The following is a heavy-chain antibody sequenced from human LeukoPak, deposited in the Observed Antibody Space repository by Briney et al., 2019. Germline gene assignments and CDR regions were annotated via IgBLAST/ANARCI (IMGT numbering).Heavy chain of an antibody. CDR1: GGSISSGGYS. V-gene: IGHV4-30-2*01. J-gene: IGHJ6*02. CDR3: ARAEIPRYCSSTSCYMDYGMDV. Sequence: SETLSLTCAVSGGSISSGGYSWSWIRQPPGKGLEWIGYIYDSGSTYYNPSLKSQVTISVDRSKNQFSLKLSSVTAADTAVYYCARAEIPRYCSSTSCYMDYGMDVWGQGTTVTVSS. D-gene: IGHD2-2*02. CDR2: IYDSGST.